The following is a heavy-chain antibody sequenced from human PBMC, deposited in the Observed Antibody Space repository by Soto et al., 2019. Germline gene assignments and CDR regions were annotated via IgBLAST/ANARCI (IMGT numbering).Heavy chain of an antibody. D-gene: IGHD3-3*01. CDR2: MNPNSGNT. CDR3: ARGQRFLEWLFQVASKDAFDI. CDR1: GYTFPSYD. V-gene: IGHV1-8*01. J-gene: IGHJ3*02. Sequence: VASVKVSCKASGYTFPSYDINWVRQATGQGLEWMGWMNPNSGNTGYAQKFQGRVTMTRNTSISTAYMELSSLRSEDTAVYYCARGQRFLEWLFQVASKDAFDIWG.